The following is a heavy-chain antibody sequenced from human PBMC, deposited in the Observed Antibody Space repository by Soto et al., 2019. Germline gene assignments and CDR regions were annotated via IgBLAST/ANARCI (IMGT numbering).Heavy chain of an antibody. CDR2: ISSSGSTI. D-gene: IGHD5-12*01. J-gene: IGHJ6*03. CDR3: ARAAENRGYDLDYYYYYYMDV. CDR1: GFTFSDYY. V-gene: IGHV3-11*01. Sequence: QVQLVESGGGLVKPGGSLRLSCAASGFTFSDYYMSWIRQAPGKGLEWVSYISSSGSTIYYADSVKGRFTISRDNAKNALYLQMNSLRAEDTAVYYCARAAENRGYDLDYYYYYYMDVWGKGTTVTVSS.